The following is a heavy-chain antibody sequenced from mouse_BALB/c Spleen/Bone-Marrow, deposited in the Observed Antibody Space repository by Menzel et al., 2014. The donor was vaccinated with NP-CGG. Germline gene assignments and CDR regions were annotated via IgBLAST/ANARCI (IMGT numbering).Heavy chain of an antibody. D-gene: IGHD2-14*01. J-gene: IGHJ2*01. CDR1: GFSLTNYG. CDR3: AKKPTIGTIGC. CDR2: IWSGGST. Sequence: QVQLQQSGPGLVQPSQSLSITCTVSGFSLTNYGEHWVRQSPGKGLGWLGVIWSGGSTDYNAAFISRLTISKDNSKSQVFFKMNSLQANDTAIYYCAKKPTIGTIGCWGQGTTLTVSS. V-gene: IGHV2-2*02.